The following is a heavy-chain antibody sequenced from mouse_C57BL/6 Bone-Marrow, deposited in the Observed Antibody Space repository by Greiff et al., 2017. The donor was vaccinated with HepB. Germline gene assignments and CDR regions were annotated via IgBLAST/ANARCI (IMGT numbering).Heavy chain of an antibody. D-gene: IGHD1-1*01. CDR2: IHPNSGST. J-gene: IGHJ1*03. CDR1: GYTFTSYW. Sequence: VQLQESGAELVKPGASVKLSCKASGYTFTSYWMHWVKQRPGQGLEWIGMIHPNSGSTNYNEKFKSKATLTVDKSSSTAYMQLSSLTSEDSAVYYCARPVTTVFDVWGTGTTVTVSS. V-gene: IGHV1-64*01. CDR3: ARPVTTVFDV.